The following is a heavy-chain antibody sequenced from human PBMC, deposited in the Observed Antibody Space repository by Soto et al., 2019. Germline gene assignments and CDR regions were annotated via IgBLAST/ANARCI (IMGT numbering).Heavy chain of an antibody. Sequence: QVQLQQWGAGLLKPSETLSLTCAVYGGSFSGYYWSWIRQPPGKGLEWIGEINHSGSTNYNPSLKSRVTISLDTSKNQFSLKLSSVTAADTAVYYCARGISEQQLVHAFDICGQGTMVTVSS. V-gene: IGHV4-34*01. CDR2: INHSGST. J-gene: IGHJ3*02. D-gene: IGHD6-13*01. CDR1: GGSFSGYY. CDR3: ARGISEQQLVHAFDI.